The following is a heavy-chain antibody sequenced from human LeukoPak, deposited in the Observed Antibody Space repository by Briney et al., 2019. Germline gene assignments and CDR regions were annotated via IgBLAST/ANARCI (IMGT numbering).Heavy chain of an antibody. Sequence: SQTLSLTCTVSGASINSGNSYWSWIRQPPGKGLEWIGYIYYSGTTYYNPSLNSRVSISVDTSENQFSLKLNSVTAADTAVYYCARSPYFDFWAGYYDLDCWGQGTLVTVSS. J-gene: IGHJ4*02. CDR2: IYYSGTT. CDR3: ARSPYFDFWAGYYDLDC. CDR1: GASINSGNSY. D-gene: IGHD3-3*01. V-gene: IGHV4-30-4*08.